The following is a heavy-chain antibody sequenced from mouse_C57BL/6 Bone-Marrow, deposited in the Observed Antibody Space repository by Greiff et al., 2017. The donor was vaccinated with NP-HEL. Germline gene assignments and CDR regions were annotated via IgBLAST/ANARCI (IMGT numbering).Heavy chain of an antibody. D-gene: IGHD2-4*01. CDR1: GFTFSDFY. CDR3: ARDDYEKNWFAY. CDR2: SRNKANDYTT. Sequence: EVQVVESGGGLVQSGRSLRLSCATSGFTFSDFYMEWVRQAPGKGLEWIAASRNKANDYTTEYSASVKGRFIVSRDTSQSILYLQMNALRAEDTAIYYCARDDYEKNWFAYWGQGTLVTVSA. V-gene: IGHV7-1*01. J-gene: IGHJ3*01.